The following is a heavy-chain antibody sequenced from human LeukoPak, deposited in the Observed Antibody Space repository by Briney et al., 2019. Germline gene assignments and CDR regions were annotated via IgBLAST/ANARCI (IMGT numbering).Heavy chain of an antibody. Sequence: GGSLRLSCVASGFTFSSSAMNWVRQAPGKGLEWVSVILAGGGDTYYADSVKGRFTISRDDSKSMLYLQMNSLRAEDTAVYYCAKLERYCSSTSCSTYFDYWGQGTLVTVSS. CDR1: GFTFSSSA. D-gene: IGHD2-2*01. J-gene: IGHJ4*02. V-gene: IGHV3-23*01. CDR3: AKLERYCSSTSCSTYFDY. CDR2: ILAGGGDT.